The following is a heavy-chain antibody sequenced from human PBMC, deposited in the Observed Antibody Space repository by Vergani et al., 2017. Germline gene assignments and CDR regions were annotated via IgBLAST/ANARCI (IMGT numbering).Heavy chain of an antibody. CDR3: ARDGGSGSYYPFDY. J-gene: IGHJ4*02. CDR1: GFTFSSYS. V-gene: IGHV3-48*04. Sequence: EVQLVESGGGLVQPGGSLRLSCAASGFTFSSYSMNWVRQVPGKGLGWVSYISSSSSTIYYADSVKGRFTISRDNAKNSLYLQMNSLRAEDTAVYYCARDGGSGSYYPFDYWGQGTLVTVSS. D-gene: IGHD3-10*01. CDR2: ISSSSSTI.